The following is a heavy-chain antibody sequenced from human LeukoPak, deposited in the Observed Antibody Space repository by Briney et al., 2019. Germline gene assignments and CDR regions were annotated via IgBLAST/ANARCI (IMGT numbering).Heavy chain of an antibody. CDR1: GGSISSYY. J-gene: IGHJ4*02. CDR3: ARGVVIAPQTFDY. CDR2: IHTSGST. D-gene: IGHD2-21*01. V-gene: IGHV4-4*07. Sequence: SETLSLTCTVSGGSISSYYWSRIRQPAGKGLEWIGRIHTSGSTNYNPSLKSRVTMSVDTSKNQFSLKLSSVTAADTAVYYCARGVVIAPQTFDYWGQGTLVTVSS.